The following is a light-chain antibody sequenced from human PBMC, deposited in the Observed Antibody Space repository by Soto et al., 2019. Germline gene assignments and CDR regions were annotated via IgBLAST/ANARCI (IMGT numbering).Light chain of an antibody. J-gene: IGKJ1*01. Sequence: ELVMTQSPATLSVSPGERATLSCRASQSVSSNLAWYQQKPGQAPRLLIYGASTRATGIPARFSGSGSGTKFTLTISSLQSEDFAVYYCQQYNNWPPRGTFGQGTKV. CDR2: GAS. CDR1: QSVSSN. CDR3: QQYNNWPPRGT. V-gene: IGKV3-15*01.